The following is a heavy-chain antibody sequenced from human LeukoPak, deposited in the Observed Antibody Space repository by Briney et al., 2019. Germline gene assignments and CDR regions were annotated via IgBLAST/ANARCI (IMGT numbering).Heavy chain of an antibody. CDR1: GFTFSSYW. V-gene: IGHV3-15*01. Sequence: SGGSLRLSCAASGFTFSSYWMSWVRRAPGKGLEWVARIKRNTDGGTTDYAAPVNGRFTISRDDSENTVYLQMNSLKIEDTAVYYCSGHMTSADYWGQGTLVTVSS. J-gene: IGHJ4*02. D-gene: IGHD2-21*02. CDR3: SGHMTSADY. CDR2: IKRNTDGGTT.